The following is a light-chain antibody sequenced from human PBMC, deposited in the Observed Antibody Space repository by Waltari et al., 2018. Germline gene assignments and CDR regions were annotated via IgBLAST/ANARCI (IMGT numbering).Light chain of an antibody. Sequence: DIMMTQSPEFLAVPLVESATIKCKSSQSVLYSSNNKNYLAWYQQKPGQPPKLLIHWASNRESGVPDRFSGSGSGTDFTLTISSLQAEDVAVYYCQQYYAVRRTFGQGTKVEV. CDR2: WAS. CDR1: QSVLYSSNNKNY. V-gene: IGKV4-1*01. CDR3: QQYYAVRRT. J-gene: IGKJ1*01.